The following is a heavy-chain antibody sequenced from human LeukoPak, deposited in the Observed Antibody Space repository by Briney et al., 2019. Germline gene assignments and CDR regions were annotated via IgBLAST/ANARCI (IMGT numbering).Heavy chain of an antibody. Sequence: ASVMVSCKASGYNFRAYYIHWVRQAPGQGLEWLGYIRPMTGDTNYAQKFQDRVTFSMDTSTATAYMELRSPRSDDTAFYYCGRGVQSFDPWGQGTLVTVSS. CDR1: GYNFRAYY. V-gene: IGHV1-2*02. J-gene: IGHJ5*02. CDR3: GRGVQSFDP. CDR2: IRPMTGDT.